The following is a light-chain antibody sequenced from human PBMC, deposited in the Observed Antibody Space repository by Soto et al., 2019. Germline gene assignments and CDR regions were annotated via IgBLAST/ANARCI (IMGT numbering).Light chain of an antibody. J-gene: IGKJ1*01. CDR2: GTS. CDR3: QQYVSWT. Sequence: EIVLTQSPGTLSVSPGERATLSCRASQTISSNYLAWYQQKTGQAPSLLIYGTSSRATGIPDRFSGSVSGTDFTITISRLEPEDSAIYYCQQYVSWTFGQGTKVEIK. CDR1: QTISSNY. V-gene: IGKV3-20*01.